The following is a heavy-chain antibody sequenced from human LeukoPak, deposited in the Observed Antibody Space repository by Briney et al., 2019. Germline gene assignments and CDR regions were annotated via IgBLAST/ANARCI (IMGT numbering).Heavy chain of an antibody. V-gene: IGHV1-69*05. CDR3: ARGKAYYYDSSGYHFDY. CDR1: GGTFSSYA. D-gene: IGHD3-22*01. Sequence: ASVKVSCKASGGTFSSYAISWVRQAPGQGLEWMGGVIPIFGTANYAQKFQGRVTITTDESTSTAYMELSSLRSEDTAVYYCARGKAYYYDSSGYHFDYWGQGTLVTVSS. CDR2: VIPIFGTA. J-gene: IGHJ4*02.